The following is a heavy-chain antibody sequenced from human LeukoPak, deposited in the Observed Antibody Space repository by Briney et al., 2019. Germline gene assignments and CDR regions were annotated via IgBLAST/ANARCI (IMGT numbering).Heavy chain of an antibody. D-gene: IGHD1-7*01. CDR3: ARDSLELHNYYYGMDV. CDR1: GFTFSSYE. J-gene: IGHJ6*02. Sequence: PGGSLRLSCAASGFTFSSYEMNWVRQAPGKGLEWVSYISSSGSTIYYADSVKGRFTISRDNAKNSLYLQMNSLRAEDTAVYYCARDSLELHNYYYGMDVWGQGTTVTASS. CDR2: ISSSGSTI. V-gene: IGHV3-48*03.